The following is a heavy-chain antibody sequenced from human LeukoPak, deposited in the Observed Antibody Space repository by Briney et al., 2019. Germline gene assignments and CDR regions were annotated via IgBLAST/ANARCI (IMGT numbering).Heavy chain of an antibody. Sequence: SETLSLTCTVSGGSITSYYWSWIRQPPGKGLEWIGYISYSGSTNYNPSLKSRVTMSVDTSKNKFSLKVNSVTAADTAVYYCARVGSGWSFDYWGQGTLVTVSS. CDR1: GGSITSYY. J-gene: IGHJ4*02. CDR2: ISYSGST. D-gene: IGHD6-19*01. V-gene: IGHV4-59*12. CDR3: ARVGSGWSFDY.